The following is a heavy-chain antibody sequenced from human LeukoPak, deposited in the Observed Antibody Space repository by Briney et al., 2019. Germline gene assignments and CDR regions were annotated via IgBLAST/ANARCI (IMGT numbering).Heavy chain of an antibody. Sequence: PSETLSLTCVVSGYSISSGSYWGWIRPPPGKGLEWIGNIYHSGSTYYNPSLKSRVTISVDTSKNTFYLKLSSVTAADTAVYYCARLTMGDRDYWGQGTLVTVSS. CDR2: IYHSGST. CDR3: ARLTMGDRDY. V-gene: IGHV4-38-2*01. D-gene: IGHD3-10*01. J-gene: IGHJ4*02. CDR1: GYSISSGSY.